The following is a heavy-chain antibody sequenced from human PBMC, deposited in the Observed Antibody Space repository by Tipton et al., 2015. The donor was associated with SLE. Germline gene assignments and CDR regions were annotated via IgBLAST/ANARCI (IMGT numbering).Heavy chain of an antibody. Sequence: TLSLTCTVSGGSISSHYWSWIRQPPGKGLEWIGYIYYSGSTNYNPSLKSRVTISVDTSKNQFSLKLSSVTAADTAVFYCARDRGQQLVSEYFQHWGQGTLVTVSS. D-gene: IGHD6-13*01. CDR1: GGSISSHY. J-gene: IGHJ1*01. CDR3: ARDRGQQLVSEYFQH. CDR2: IYYSGST. V-gene: IGHV4-59*11.